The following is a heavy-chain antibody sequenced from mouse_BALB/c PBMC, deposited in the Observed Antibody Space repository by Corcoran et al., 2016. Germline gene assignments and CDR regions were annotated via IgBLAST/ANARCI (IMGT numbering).Heavy chain of an antibody. CDR2: INTYTGEP. D-gene: IGHD2-10*01. CDR1: GYTFTNYG. J-gene: IGHJ3*01. Sequence: QIQLVQSGPELKKPGETVKISCKASGYTFTNYGMNWVKQAPGKGLKWMGWINTYTGEPTYADDFKGRFAFSLENSASTAYLQINNLKNEDTATYFCARSLQDAYWGQGTLVTVSA. V-gene: IGHV9-3-1*01. CDR3: ARSLQDAY.